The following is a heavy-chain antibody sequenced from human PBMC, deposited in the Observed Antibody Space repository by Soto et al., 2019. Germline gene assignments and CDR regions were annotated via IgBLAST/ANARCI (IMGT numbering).Heavy chain of an antibody. Sequence: QVQLVQSGAEVKKPGASVKVSCKASGYTFTSYDINWVRQATGQGLEWMGWMNPNSGNTGYAQKFQGRVTMTRNTSISTAYMELSSLRSEDTAVYYCARAYYDSSGYYTHDAFDIWGQGTMVTVSS. V-gene: IGHV1-8*01. CDR2: MNPNSGNT. J-gene: IGHJ3*02. CDR1: GYTFTSYD. D-gene: IGHD3-22*01. CDR3: ARAYYDSSGYYTHDAFDI.